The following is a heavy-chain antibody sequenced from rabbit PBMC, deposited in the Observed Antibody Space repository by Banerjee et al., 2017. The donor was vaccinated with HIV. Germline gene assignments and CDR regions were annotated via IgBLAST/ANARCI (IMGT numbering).Heavy chain of an antibody. CDR1: GFTLSSYW. J-gene: IGHJ6*01. V-gene: IGHV1S45*01. CDR3: ARTDVGTISSGYAYKL. Sequence: QEQLVESGGGLVQPEGSLTLTCKASGFTLSSYWMWWVRQAPGKGLEWIACIGAGSSGTTYYATWAKGRFTISKTSSTTVTLQMTSLTAADTATYFCARTDVGTISSGYAYKLWGPGTLVTVS. CDR2: IGAGSSGTT. D-gene: IGHD6-1*01.